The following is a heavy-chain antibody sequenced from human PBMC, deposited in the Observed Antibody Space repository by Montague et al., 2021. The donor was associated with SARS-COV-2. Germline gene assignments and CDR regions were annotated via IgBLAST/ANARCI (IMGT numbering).Heavy chain of an antibody. D-gene: IGHD1-26*01. CDR3: ARERWAVGVSFDY. CDR1: GDSVSGNSAT. J-gene: IGHJ4*02. Sequence: CAISGDSVSGNSATWHWIRQSPSSSLEWPGQAYYRYRCSNDYAVSVRSRIIINPDTSTNQFSLQLSSVTPEDTAVYFCARERWAVGVSFDYWGQGTLVTVSS. CDR2: AYYRYRCSN. V-gene: IGHV6-1*01.